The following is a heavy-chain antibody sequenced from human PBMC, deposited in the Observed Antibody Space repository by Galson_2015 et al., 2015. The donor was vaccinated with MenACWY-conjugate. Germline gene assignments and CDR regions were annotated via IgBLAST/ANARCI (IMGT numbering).Heavy chain of an antibody. V-gene: IGHV3-23*01. J-gene: IGHJ4*02. CDR3: AKVAGYCSDDTCYSDY. CDR2: LSDSGGHT. CDR1: GFTFSSFA. Sequence: SLRLSCAASGFTFSSFAMSWVRQAPGKGLEWVSALSDSGGHTHKADPAQGRVPHSRDNTQRTMSLQMNSLRAEDTAVYFCAKVAGYCSDDTCYSDYWGQGTLVTVSS. D-gene: IGHD2-15*01.